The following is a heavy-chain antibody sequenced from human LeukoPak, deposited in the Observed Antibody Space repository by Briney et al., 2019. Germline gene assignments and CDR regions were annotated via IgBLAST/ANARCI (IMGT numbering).Heavy chain of an antibody. D-gene: IGHD4-17*01. V-gene: IGHV1-2*02. CDR1: GYTFSGYY. J-gene: IGHJ4*02. CDR2: IHPYSGGT. Sequence: ASVKLSCKASGYTFSGYYMHWVRQAPGQGHELMGWIHPYSGGTNCANQSQGRVTTTSAKTISTAYFELIRPGSDAAAVEYCARREGSEYGDYFVYGGRGTRATVS. CDR3: ARREGSEYGDYFVY.